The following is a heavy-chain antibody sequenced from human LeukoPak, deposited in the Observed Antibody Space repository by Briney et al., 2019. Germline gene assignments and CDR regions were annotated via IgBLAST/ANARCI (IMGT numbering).Heavy chain of an antibody. J-gene: IGHJ4*02. V-gene: IGHV3-30*18. CDR3: AKDRLELQDGRCPED. CDR1: RFTLSSYG. CDR2: TSYDGSNK. Sequence: GRSLRLSCAASRFTLSSYGMHWVRQAPGKGLEWVAVTSYDGSNKYYADSVKGRFTISRDNSKNTLYLQMNSLRAEDTAVYYCAKDRLELQDGRCPEDWGQGTLVTVSS. D-gene: IGHD1-7*01.